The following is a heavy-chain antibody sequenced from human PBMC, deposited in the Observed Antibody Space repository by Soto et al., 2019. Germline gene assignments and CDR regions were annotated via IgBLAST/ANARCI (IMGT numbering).Heavy chain of an antibody. V-gene: IGHV1-46*01. CDR2: INPIGGST. J-gene: IGHJ3*02. CDR3: ATYSGYDRKQNDAFDT. Sequence: ASVKVSCKASGYTFTSYYMHWVRQAPGQGLEWLGMINPIGGSTSYAQKFQGRVTMTKDTSTSTVYMELSSLRSEDTAVYYCATYSGYDRKQNDAFDTWGQGTIVTVSS. CDR1: GYTFTSYY. D-gene: IGHD5-12*01.